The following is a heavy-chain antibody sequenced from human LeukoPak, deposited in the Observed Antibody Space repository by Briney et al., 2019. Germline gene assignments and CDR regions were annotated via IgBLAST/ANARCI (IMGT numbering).Heavy chain of an antibody. CDR1: GFTFSSYW. Sequence: GGSLRLSCAASGFTFSSYWMSWVRQAPGKGLEWVANIKQDGSEKYYVDSVKGRFTISRDNAKNSLYLQMNSLRAEDTAVYYCARDGDPGYSSGWYLYNWFDPWGQGTPVTVSS. CDR2: IKQDGSEK. V-gene: IGHV3-7*01. CDR3: ARDGDPGYSSGWYLYNWFDP. D-gene: IGHD6-19*01. J-gene: IGHJ5*02.